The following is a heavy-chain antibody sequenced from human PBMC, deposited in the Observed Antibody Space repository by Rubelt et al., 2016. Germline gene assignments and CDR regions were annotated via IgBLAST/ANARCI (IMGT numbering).Heavy chain of an antibody. D-gene: IGHD6-19*01. V-gene: IGHV3-23*01. J-gene: IGHJ4*02. CDR2: ISGSGGNT. CDR1: GFTFSNYA. CDR3: AKDRSGWYFDGRTTDY. Sequence: CAASGFTFSNYAMSWARQAPGKGLEWVSAISGSGGNTYYADSVKGRFTISRDNSKNTLYLQMNNLRAEDTAVYYCAKDRSGWYFDGRTTDYWGQGTLVTVSS.